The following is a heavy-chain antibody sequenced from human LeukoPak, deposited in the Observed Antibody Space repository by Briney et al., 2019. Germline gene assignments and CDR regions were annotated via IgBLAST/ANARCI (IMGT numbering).Heavy chain of an antibody. CDR1: GFTFSSYG. D-gene: IGHD3-22*01. V-gene: IGHV3-33*01. CDR2: IWYDGSNK. J-gene: IGHJ4*02. CDR3: ARDGGDSSGYSFGY. Sequence: PGGSLRLSCAASGFTFSSYGMHWVRQAPGKGLEWVAVIWYDGSNKYYADSVKGRFTISRDNSKNTLYLQMNSLRAEDTAVYYCARDGGDSSGYSFGYWGQGTLVTVSS.